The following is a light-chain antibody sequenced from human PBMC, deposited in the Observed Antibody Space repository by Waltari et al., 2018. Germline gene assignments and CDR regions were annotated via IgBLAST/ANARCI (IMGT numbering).Light chain of an antibody. CDR2: WTY. CDR1: QSVLSTSNKNNY. J-gene: IGKJ3*01. CDR3: QQYYSLPFT. Sequence: DIVMTQSPDFLAVSLGERTTINCKSSQSVLSTSNKNNYLAWYQQKPGQPPKLLIYWTYIRESGVPDRFTGSGSETDFTLTISSLQAEDVAVYYCQQYYSLPFTFGPGTKVDIK. V-gene: IGKV4-1*01.